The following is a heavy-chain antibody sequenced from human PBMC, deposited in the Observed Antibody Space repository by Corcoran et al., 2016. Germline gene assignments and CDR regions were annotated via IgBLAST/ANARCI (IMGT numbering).Heavy chain of an antibody. J-gene: IGHJ4*02. CDR3: ARGIYSYFDY. D-gene: IGHD5-12*01. CDR1: GGSISSGGYF. CDR2: IYYSGST. Sequence: QVQLQESGPGLVKPSQTLSLTCTVSGGSISSGGYFWSWIRQHPGKGLEWIGYIYYSGSTYYNPSLKSRVTISIDTSKSQVSLKLTSVTAADTAVYYCARGIYSYFDYWGQGTLVTVSS. V-gene: IGHV4-31*03.